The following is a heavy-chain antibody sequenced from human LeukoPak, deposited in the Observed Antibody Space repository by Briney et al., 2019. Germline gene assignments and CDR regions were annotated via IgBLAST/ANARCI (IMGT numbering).Heavy chain of an antibody. D-gene: IGHD3-10*01. V-gene: IGHV3-23*01. CDR3: ARDQSYYGSGSPMDV. J-gene: IGHJ6*04. CDR1: GFTFSRHG. CDR2: ISPSGDRT. Sequence: GGSLRLSCAASGFTFSRHGMNWVRQAPGKGLEWVSGISPSGDRTYYADSVKGRFTISRDNAKNSLYLQMNSLRAEDTAVYYCARDQSYYGSGSPMDVWGKGTTVIVSS.